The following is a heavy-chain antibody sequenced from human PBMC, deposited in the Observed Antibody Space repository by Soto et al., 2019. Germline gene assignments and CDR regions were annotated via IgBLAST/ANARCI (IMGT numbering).Heavy chain of an antibody. CDR2: IIPMFGKA. J-gene: IGHJ4*02. CDR1: GGTFSIYA. V-gene: IGHV1-69*13. CDR3: ARDGTLYDSSAYYYLY. Sequence: ASVKVSFSASGGTFSIYASSWVRQAAGQGLEWMGGIIPMFGKANYAQKFQGRVTITADGSTRTGYMELRSLVSEDTAVYYCARDGTLYDSSAYYYLYWGQGTLVTVSS. D-gene: IGHD3-22*01.